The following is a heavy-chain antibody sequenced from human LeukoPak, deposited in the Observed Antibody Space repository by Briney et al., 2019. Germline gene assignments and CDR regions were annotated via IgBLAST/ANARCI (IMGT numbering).Heavy chain of an antibody. J-gene: IGHJ4*02. CDR1: GFTFSSYA. CDR2: ISYDGTNK. V-gene: IGHV3-30-3*01. CDR3: ARDPEHYGSGSYLDY. D-gene: IGHD3-10*01. Sequence: GGSLRLSCAASGFTFSSYAINWVRQAPGTGLEWVAVISYDGTNKNYADSVKGRFTISRDSSKNTVYLEMNSLRGEDTAVYYCARDPEHYGSGSYLDYWGQGSLVTVSS.